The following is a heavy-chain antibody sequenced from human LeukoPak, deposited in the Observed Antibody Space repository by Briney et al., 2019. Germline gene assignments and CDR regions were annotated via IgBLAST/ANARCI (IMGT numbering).Heavy chain of an antibody. CDR2: INHSGST. J-gene: IGHJ5*02. CDR1: GGSFSGYY. CDR3: ARGETPGDFDP. D-gene: IGHD7-27*01. Sequence: SETLSLTCAVYGGSFSGYYWSWIRQPPGKGLEWIGEINHSGSTNYNPSLKSRVTISVDTSKNQFSLKLNSVTAADTAVYYCARGETPGDFDPWGQGTLVTVSS. V-gene: IGHV4-34*01.